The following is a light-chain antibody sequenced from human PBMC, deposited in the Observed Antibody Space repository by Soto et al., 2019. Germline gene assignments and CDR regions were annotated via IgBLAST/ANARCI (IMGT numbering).Light chain of an antibody. J-gene: IGKJ5*01. V-gene: IGKV3-20*01. CDR3: QQYGSSPT. CDR1: QSVSSSY. Sequence: EIVLTQSPGTLSLSPGERATLSCRASQSVSSSYLAWYQQKPGQAPRILIYGASSRATGIPDRFSGSGSGTDFTLTISRMAPEDFAVYYCQQYGSSPTFGQGTRLEIK. CDR2: GAS.